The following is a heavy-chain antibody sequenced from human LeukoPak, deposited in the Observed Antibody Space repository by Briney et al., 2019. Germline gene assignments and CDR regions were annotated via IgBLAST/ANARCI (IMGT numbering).Heavy chain of an antibody. V-gene: IGHV3-7*05. J-gene: IGHJ4*02. D-gene: IGHD3-22*01. Sequence: GSLRLSCAASGFTFRSYWMSWVRQAPGKGLEWLANINQDGSEIYYVDSVKGRFTISRDNAKSSLYLQMNGLRAEDTAVYYCARDESYSSDYWGQGTLVTVSS. CDR2: INQDGSEI. CDR1: GFTFRSYW. CDR3: ARDESYSSDY.